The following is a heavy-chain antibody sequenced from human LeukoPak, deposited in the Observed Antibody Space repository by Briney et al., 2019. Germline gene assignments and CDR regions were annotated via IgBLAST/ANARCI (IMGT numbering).Heavy chain of an antibody. J-gene: IGHJ4*02. Sequence: ASVKVSCKASGYTFTSYGISWVRQAPGQGLEWMGWISAYNGNTNYAQKLQGRVTMTTDTSTSTAYMGLRSLRSDDTAVYYCARGGAVAGTARDFDYWGQGTLVTVSS. V-gene: IGHV1-18*01. D-gene: IGHD6-19*01. CDR3: ARGGAVAGTARDFDY. CDR1: GYTFTSYG. CDR2: ISAYNGNT.